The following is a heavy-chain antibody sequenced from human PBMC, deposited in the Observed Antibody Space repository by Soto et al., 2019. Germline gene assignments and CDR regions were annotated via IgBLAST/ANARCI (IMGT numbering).Heavy chain of an antibody. Sequence: SETLSLTCNVSNDSISSYYWNWIRQPPGKGLEWIAYMYSTGPTDYNPSLKSRVTMSVDTSKNHFSLNLTSVTAADTAVYFCARGRYNFAFRWFDTWGPGILVTVSS. J-gene: IGHJ5*02. CDR2: MYSTGPT. V-gene: IGHV4-59*12. CDR3: ARGRYNFAFRWFDT. CDR1: NDSISSYY. D-gene: IGHD1-1*01.